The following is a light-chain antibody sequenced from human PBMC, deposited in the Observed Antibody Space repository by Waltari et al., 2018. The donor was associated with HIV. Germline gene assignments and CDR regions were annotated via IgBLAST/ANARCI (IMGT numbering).Light chain of an antibody. CDR2: EVS. J-gene: IGLJ2*01. V-gene: IGLV2-8*01. CDR3: SSYAGSNNYVV. Sequence: QSALTQPPSASGSPGQPVTIACTGTSSDVGGYNYFSCYQQYPGKAPKLKIYEVSKRRLGVPGPASGAKAGNPGYRTGCGLQAEDEADYYCSSYAGSNNYVVFGGGTRLTVL. CDR1: SSDVGGYNY.